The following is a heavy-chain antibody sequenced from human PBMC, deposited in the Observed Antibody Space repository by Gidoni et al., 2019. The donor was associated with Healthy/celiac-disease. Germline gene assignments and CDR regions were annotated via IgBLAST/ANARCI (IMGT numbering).Heavy chain of an antibody. D-gene: IGHD1-7*01. V-gene: IGHV3-9*01. Sequence: EVQLVESGGGLVQPGRSLRLSCAASGFTFDDYAMHWVLQAPGKGLEWVSGSSWNSGSIGYADSVKGIFTISRDNAKNSLYLKMNSLRAEDTALYYCAKTGSITGTWAFDYWGQGTLVTVSS. J-gene: IGHJ4*02. CDR3: AKTGSITGTWAFDY. CDR2: SSWNSGSI. CDR1: GFTFDDYA.